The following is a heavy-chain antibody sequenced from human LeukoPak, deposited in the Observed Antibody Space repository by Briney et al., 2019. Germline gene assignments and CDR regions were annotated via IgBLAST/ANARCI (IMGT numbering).Heavy chain of an antibody. CDR2: ISGGGGST. Sequence: GGSLRLSCAASGFTFTSYAMSWVRQAPGKGLEWVSSISGGGGSTYYADSVKGRFTISRDNSKNTVYLQMNSLRAEDTAVYYCAKDRWSGSYYTFDYWGQGTLVTVSS. J-gene: IGHJ4*02. CDR3: AKDRWSGSYYTFDY. D-gene: IGHD1-26*01. V-gene: IGHV3-23*01. CDR1: GFTFTSYA.